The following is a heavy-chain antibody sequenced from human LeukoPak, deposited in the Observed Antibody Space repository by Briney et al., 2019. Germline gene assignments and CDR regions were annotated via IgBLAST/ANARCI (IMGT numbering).Heavy chain of an antibody. Sequence: TASETLSLTCTVSGGSIDSYYWSWIRQPPGKGLEWIGYIYYTGSTGYHPSLKSRVTISLDTSKNQFSLKLTSVTAADTAVYYCARVYQSAEYYFDYWGQGNLVSVSS. D-gene: IGHD2-2*01. V-gene: IGHV4-59*01. CDR1: GGSIDSYY. CDR2: IYYTGST. J-gene: IGHJ4*02. CDR3: ARVYQSAEYYFDY.